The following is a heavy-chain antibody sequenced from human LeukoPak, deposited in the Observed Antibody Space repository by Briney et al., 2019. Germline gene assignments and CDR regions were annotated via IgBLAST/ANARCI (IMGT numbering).Heavy chain of an antibody. D-gene: IGHD2-8*01. CDR1: GDSVSSNRVT. V-gene: IGHV6-1*01. CDR3: ARSVNNWFDP. J-gene: IGHJ5*02. Sequence: SQTLSLTCAISGDSVSSNRVTWNWIRQSPSRGLEWLGRTFYRSKWYNDYAVSVKSRITINPDTSKNQFSLQLNSVTPEDTAVYYCARSVNNWFDPWGQGTLVTVSS. CDR2: TFYRSKWYN.